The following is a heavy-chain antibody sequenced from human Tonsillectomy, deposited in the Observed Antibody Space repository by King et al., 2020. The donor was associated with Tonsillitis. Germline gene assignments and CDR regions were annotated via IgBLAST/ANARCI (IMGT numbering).Heavy chain of an antibody. CDR2: ISYDGSKK. D-gene: IGHD2-15*01. Sequence: VQLVESGGGVVQPGRAMRLTCAASGFTFSSYGMHWVRQAPGKGLEWVAVISYDGSKKYYADSVSGRFTISRDNSKNTLYVQMNSLRAEDTAVYYCAKRAGGYCSGGSCREDFDYWGQGTLVTVSS. J-gene: IGHJ4*02. V-gene: IGHV3-30*18. CDR1: GFTFSSYG. CDR3: AKRAGGYCSGGSCREDFDY.